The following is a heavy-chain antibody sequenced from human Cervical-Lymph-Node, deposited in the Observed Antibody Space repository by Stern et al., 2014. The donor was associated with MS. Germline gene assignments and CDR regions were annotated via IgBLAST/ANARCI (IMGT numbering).Heavy chain of an antibody. CDR3: ARGKGRTVVAPLDY. CDR1: GGSFSGYY. J-gene: IGHJ4*02. D-gene: IGHD4-23*01. V-gene: IGHV4-34*01. Sequence: QVQLQQWGAGLLKPSETLSLTCAVYGGSFSGYYWSWIRQPPGKGLEWIGEINHSGSTNYNPSLKSRVTISVDTSKNQFSLKLRSVTAADTAVYYCARGKGRTVVAPLDYWGQGTLVTVSS. CDR2: INHSGST.